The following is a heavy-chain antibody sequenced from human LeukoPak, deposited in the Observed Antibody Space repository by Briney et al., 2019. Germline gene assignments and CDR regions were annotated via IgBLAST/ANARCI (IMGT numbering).Heavy chain of an antibody. D-gene: IGHD3-10*01. CDR1: GGSISTYY. V-gene: IGHV4-59*01. Sequence: SETLSLTCTLSGGSISTYYWSWVRQPPGKGLEWIGYVYYTGSTDYNPSLKSRVTMSVDTSKNQFSLKLSSVTAADTAVYSCARGSVRGEFDPWGQGTLVTVSS. J-gene: IGHJ5*02. CDR3: ARGSVRGEFDP. CDR2: VYYTGST.